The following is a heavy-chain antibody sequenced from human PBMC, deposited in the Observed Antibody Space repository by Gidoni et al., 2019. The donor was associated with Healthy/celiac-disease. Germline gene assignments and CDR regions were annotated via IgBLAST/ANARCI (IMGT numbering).Heavy chain of an antibody. CDR3: ASDLSGYSYGWGYYYYGLDV. CDR2: INSDGSYT. J-gene: IGHJ6*02. D-gene: IGHD5-18*01. Sequence: EVQLVESGGGLVQPGGSLRLSCAASGFTFSGSWMHWVRQAPGKGLVWVSRINSDGSYTSYADSVKGRFTISRDNAKNTLYLQMNNLRAEDTAVYYCASDLSGYSYGWGYYYYGLDVWGQGTTVTVSS. V-gene: IGHV3-74*01. CDR1: GFTFSGSW.